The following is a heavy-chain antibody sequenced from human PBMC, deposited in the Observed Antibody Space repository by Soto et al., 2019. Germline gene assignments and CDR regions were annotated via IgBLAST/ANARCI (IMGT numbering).Heavy chain of an antibody. V-gene: IGHV4-39*01. CDR1: GGSISSSSYY. Sequence: ETLSLTCTVSGGSISSSSYYWGWIRQPPGKGLEWIGSIYYSGSTYYNPSLKSRVAISVDTSKNQFSLKLSSVTAADTAVYYCAXLPRGGSSGPYFDYWGQXTLXTVSS. CDR2: IYYSGST. D-gene: IGHD6-19*01. J-gene: IGHJ4*02. CDR3: AXLPRGGSSGPYFDY.